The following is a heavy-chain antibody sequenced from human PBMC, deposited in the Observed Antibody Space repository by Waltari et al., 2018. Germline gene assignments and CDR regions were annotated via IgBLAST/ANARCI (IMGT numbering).Heavy chain of an antibody. Sequence: QVQLVQSGAEVKQPGASLKVSCKTSGYTFKNFDINWLRQGPGQRIEWMGWMNPNNGNTGFAKDFQDRLIMTANNAITTAYMELTGLTSDDTAVYYCARGAAPGKGAHWFDPWGQGTLVTVSS. CDR1: GYTFKNFD. D-gene: IGHD6-13*01. CDR2: MNPNNGNT. V-gene: IGHV1-8*01. J-gene: IGHJ5*02. CDR3: ARGAAPGKGAHWFDP.